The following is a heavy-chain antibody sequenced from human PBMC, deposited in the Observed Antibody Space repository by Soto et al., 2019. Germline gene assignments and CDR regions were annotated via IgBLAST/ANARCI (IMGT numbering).Heavy chain of an antibody. V-gene: IGHV4-59*04. Sequence: SETLSLTCTVSGGSISSSYWSWIRQPPGKGLEWIGSIYYSGSAYYSPSLKSRGTMSVDTSKNQLSLKLSSVTAADTAVYYCARLHCNSPTCVPLDPWGQGTLVTLSS. D-gene: IGHD2-2*01. CDR3: ARLHCNSPTCVPLDP. CDR1: GGSISSSY. CDR2: IYYSGSA. J-gene: IGHJ5*02.